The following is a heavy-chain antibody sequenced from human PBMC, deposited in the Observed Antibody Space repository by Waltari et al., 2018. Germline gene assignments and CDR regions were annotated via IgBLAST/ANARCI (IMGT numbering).Heavy chain of an antibody. CDR1: GGSISSYY. V-gene: IGHV4-4*07. CDR3: ARGGYCSSTSCPRPFDP. J-gene: IGHJ5*02. CDR2: IYTSGST. Sequence: QVQLQESDPGLVKPSETLSLTCTVPGGSISSYYWRWIRQPLGKGLECIGRIYTSGSTNYNPSLKSRVTMSVDTSKNQVSLKLSSVTAADTAVYYCARGGYCSSTSCPRPFDPWGQGTLVTVSS. D-gene: IGHD2-2*01.